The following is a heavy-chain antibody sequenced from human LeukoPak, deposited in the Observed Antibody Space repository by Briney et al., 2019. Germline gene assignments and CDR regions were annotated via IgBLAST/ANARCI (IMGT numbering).Heavy chain of an antibody. D-gene: IGHD3-10*01. CDR3: GESTGGFDY. CDR1: GFTFSTYA. CDR2: ISYDGSND. J-gene: IGHJ4*02. Sequence: PGGSLRLSCAASGFTFSTYAMHWVRQAPGKGMEWVAVISYDGSNDYYADSVKGRCTISRDNSKNTLYLQMNSLTADDTAVYYCGESTGGFDYWGQGTLVTVCS. V-gene: IGHV3-30*03.